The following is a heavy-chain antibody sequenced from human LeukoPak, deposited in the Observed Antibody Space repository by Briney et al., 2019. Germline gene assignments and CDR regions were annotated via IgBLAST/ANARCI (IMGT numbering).Heavy chain of an antibody. D-gene: IGHD5-18*01. J-gene: IGHJ6*02. V-gene: IGHV3-23*01. CDR2: ISGTGGRT. Sequence: TGGSLRLSCAASGFTFSSYAMSWVRQAPGKGLEWVSAISGTGGRTYYADSVKGRFTISRDNSKNTLYLQMNSLRAEDTAVYYCAKDQSSYGFILYYGMDVWGQGTTVTVSS. CDR3: AKDQSSYGFILYYGMDV. CDR1: GFTFSSYA.